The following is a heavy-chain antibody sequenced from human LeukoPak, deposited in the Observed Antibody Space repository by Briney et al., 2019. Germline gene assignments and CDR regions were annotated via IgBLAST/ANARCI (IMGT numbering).Heavy chain of an antibody. Sequence: GGSLRLSCAASGFTFSSYAMHWVRQAPGKGLEWVSYISSGSRTIYYADSVKGRFTISRDNAKNSLYLQMNRLRAEDTAVYFCARDDDDYSNSGPLDYWGQGTLVTVSS. CDR2: ISSGSRTI. D-gene: IGHD4-11*01. CDR3: ARDDDDYSNSGPLDY. CDR1: GFTFSSYA. V-gene: IGHV3-48*01. J-gene: IGHJ4*02.